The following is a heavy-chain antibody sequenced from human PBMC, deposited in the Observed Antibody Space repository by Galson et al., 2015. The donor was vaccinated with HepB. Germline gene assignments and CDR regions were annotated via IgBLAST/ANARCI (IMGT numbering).Heavy chain of an antibody. Sequence: SLRLSCAASGFTFSSYGMHWVRQAPGKGLEWVAVISYDGSNKYYADSVKGRFTISRDNSKNTLYLQMNSLRAEDTAVYYCARGFRQRLETDAFDIWGQGTMVTVSS. CDR3: ARGFRQRLETDAFDI. D-gene: IGHD6-25*01. J-gene: IGHJ3*02. CDR2: ISYDGSNK. CDR1: GFTFSSYG. V-gene: IGHV3-30*03.